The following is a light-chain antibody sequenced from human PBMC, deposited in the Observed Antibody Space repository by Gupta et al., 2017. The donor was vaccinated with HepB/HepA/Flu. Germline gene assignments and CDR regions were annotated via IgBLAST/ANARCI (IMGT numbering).Light chain of an antibody. V-gene: IGLV2-18*02. CDR1: SSDVGTYNR. Sequence: QSALTQPPSVSGSPGQSVTISCTGTSSDVGTYNRVSWYQQPPGTAPKLMIYEVSNRPAGVPDRFSGSKSGNTASLTISGRRAEDEADYYCSSYTTDNTYVFGTGTKVTVL. CDR2: EVS. J-gene: IGLJ1*01. CDR3: SSYTTDNTYV.